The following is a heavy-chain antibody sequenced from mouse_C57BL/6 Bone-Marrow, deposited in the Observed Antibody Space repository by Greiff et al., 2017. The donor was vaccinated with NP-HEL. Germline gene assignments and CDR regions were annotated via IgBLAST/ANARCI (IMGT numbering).Heavy chain of an antibody. V-gene: IGHV1-81*01. D-gene: IGHD1-1*01. Sequence: QVQLQQSGAELARPGASVKLSCKASGYTFTSYGISWVKQRTGQGLEWIGEIYPRSGNTYYNEKFKGKATLTADKSSSTAYMELRSLTSEDSAVYVCARDYYGSSYFDYWGQGTTLTVSS. CDR2: IYPRSGNT. CDR1: GYTFTSYG. CDR3: ARDYYGSSYFDY. J-gene: IGHJ2*01.